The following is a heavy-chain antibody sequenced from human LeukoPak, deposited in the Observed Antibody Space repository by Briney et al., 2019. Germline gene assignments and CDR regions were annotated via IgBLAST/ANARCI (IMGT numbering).Heavy chain of an antibody. J-gene: IGHJ6*02. V-gene: IGHV4-30-4*01. Sequence: SQTLSLTCTVSGGSISSGDYYWSWIRQPPGKGLEWIGYIYYSGSTYYNPSLKSRVTISVDTSKNQFSLKLSSVTAADTAVYYCANVDTATLGMDVWGQGTTVTVSS. CDR1: GGSISSGDYY. CDR2: IYYSGST. D-gene: IGHD5-18*01. CDR3: ANVDTATLGMDV.